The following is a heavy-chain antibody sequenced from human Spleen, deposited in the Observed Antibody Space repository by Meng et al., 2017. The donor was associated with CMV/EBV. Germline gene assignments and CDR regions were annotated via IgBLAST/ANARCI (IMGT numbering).Heavy chain of an antibody. J-gene: IGHJ4*02. V-gene: IGHV5-51*01. CDR2: IYPGNSDT. CDR1: RSSFTNYW. CDR3: ARSQGGNFDS. Sequence: KVSCKGSRSSFTNYWIVWVRQMPGKGLEWIGIIYPGNSDTKYSPSFQGQVTISADKSISIVYLKWSSLKASDTAMYCCARSQGGNFDSWGQGTLVTVSS.